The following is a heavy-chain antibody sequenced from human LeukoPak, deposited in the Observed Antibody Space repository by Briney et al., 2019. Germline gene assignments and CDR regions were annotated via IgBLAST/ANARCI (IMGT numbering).Heavy chain of an antibody. J-gene: IGHJ4*02. CDR3: ARHAEYNSGWHFYLDH. Sequence: SETLSLTCTVSGVSTTNGIYCWAWIRQSPGKGLEWIGSVHNVGSTYYNLSLRSRVTMSIDTSKNQFSLRLNSVTAADTAVYYCARHAEYNSGWHFYLDHWGQGILVTVSS. CDR2: VHNVGST. CDR1: GVSTTNGIYC. V-gene: IGHV4-39*01. D-gene: IGHD6-19*01.